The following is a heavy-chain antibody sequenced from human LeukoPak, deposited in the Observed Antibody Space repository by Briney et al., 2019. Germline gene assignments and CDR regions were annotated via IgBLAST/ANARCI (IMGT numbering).Heavy chain of an antibody. CDR1: GGSIYNYH. CDR3: ARHKSAWRGAFDV. V-gene: IGHV4-59*08. Sequence: SETLSLTCTVSGGSIYNYHWSWIRQPPGKGLEWISYIYHSGSTDSNPSLKSRATTSVDTSKNQFSLKLRSVTAADTAVYFCARHKSAWRGAFDVWGPGTMVTVSS. J-gene: IGHJ3*01. D-gene: IGHD3-3*01. CDR2: IYHSGST.